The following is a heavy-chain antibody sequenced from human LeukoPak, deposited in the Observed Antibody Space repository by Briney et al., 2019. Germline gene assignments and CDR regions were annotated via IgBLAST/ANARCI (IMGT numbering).Heavy chain of an antibody. CDR1: GFTFSNFA. V-gene: IGHV3-23*01. D-gene: IGHD1-26*01. CDR3: AKTIVGGL. Sequence: GGSLRLSCAASGFTFSNFAMSWVRQAPGKGLEWVSAISGSGRSTYYPDSVKGRFTISRDNSKNTLYLQMNSLRADDTALYYCAKTIVGGLWGQGTMVTVSS. J-gene: IGHJ3*01. CDR2: ISGSGRST.